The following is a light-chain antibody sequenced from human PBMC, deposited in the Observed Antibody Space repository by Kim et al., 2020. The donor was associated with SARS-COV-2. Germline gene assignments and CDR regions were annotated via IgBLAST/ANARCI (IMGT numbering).Light chain of an antibody. V-gene: IGLV1-51*01. CDR3: GTWDSSLSAGVV. J-gene: IGLJ2*01. CDR1: SYNIGNNY. Sequence: QSVLTQPPSVSAAPGQKVTISCSGSSYNIGNNYVSWYQQLPGTAPKLLIYDNNKRPSGIPDRFSGSKSGTSATLGITGLQTGDEADYYCGTWDSSLSAGVVFGGGTQLTVL. CDR2: DNN.